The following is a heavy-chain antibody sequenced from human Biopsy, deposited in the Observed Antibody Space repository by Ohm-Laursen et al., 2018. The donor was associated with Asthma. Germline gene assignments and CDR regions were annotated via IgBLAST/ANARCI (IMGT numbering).Heavy chain of an antibody. CDR2: IYYSGTT. V-gene: IGHV4-39*01. J-gene: IGHJ6*02. Sequence: PPGTQSLTCSLSSGSGGYMRSGNYYWGWIRQPPGKGLEWIGSIYYSGTTYYNPSLESRVTVSADTSKNQFSLKLPSGTAADTAVYYCVRGSSSWHHGPFHYYYGLDVWGQGTTATVSS. D-gene: IGHD6-13*01. CDR1: SGSGGYMRSGNYY. CDR3: VRGSSSWHHGPFHYYYGLDV.